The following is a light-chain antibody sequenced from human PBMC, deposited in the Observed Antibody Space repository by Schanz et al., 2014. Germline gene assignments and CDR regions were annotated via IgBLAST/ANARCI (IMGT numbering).Light chain of an antibody. V-gene: IGKV3-15*01. CDR3: QQRNNWLT. J-gene: IGKJ4*01. CDR2: GAS. CDR1: HSVSSY. Sequence: EIVMTQSPATLSVSPGERATLSCRASHSVSSYLAWYQQKPGQAPRLLIYGASTRATGIPARFSGSGSGTEFTLTISSLQSEDSAVYYCQQRNNWLTFGGGTKVEIK.